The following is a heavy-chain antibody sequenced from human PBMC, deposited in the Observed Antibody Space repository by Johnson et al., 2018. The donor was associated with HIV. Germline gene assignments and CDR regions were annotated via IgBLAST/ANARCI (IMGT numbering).Heavy chain of an antibody. D-gene: IGHD3-16*02. CDR2: IRSDGSNK. CDR1: GFTFRNYA. CDR3: AKVAIWGTYRYNLGDTYDI. V-gene: IGHV3-30*02. J-gene: IGHJ3*02. Sequence: QMQLVESGGGVVQPGGSLRLSCAASGFTFRNYAMHWVRQAPGKGLEWVAFIRSDGSNKSYADSVRGRFTISRDNSKNTLSLQMNSLRAEATAVYYCAKVAIWGTYRYNLGDTYDIWGQGTMVTVSS.